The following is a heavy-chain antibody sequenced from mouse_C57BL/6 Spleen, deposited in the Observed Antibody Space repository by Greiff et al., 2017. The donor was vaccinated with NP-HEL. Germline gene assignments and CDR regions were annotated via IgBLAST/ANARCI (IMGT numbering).Heavy chain of an antibody. D-gene: IGHD1-1*01. CDR2: IDPETGGT. Sequence: VQLQESGAELVRPGASVTLSCKASGYTFTDYEMHWVKQTPVHGLEWIGAIDPETGGTAYNQKFKGKAILTADKSSSTAYMELRSLTSEDSAVYYCTRTGLGGSSYLDYWGQGTTLTVSS. V-gene: IGHV1-15*01. CDR3: TRTGLGGSSYLDY. CDR1: GYTFTDYE. J-gene: IGHJ2*01.